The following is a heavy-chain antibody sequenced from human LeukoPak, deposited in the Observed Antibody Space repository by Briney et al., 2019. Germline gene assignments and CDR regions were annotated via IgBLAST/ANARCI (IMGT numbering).Heavy chain of an antibody. CDR2: IIPIFGTA. J-gene: IGHJ4*02. Sequence: SVKVSCKASGGTFSSYAISWVRQAPGQGLEWMGGIIPIFGTANYAQKFQGRVTITADESTSTAYMELSSLRSGDTAVYYCARPAYCGGVVCYFDYWGQGTLVTVSS. V-gene: IGHV1-69*13. D-gene: IGHD2-21*01. CDR1: GGTFSSYA. CDR3: ARPAYCGGVVCYFDY.